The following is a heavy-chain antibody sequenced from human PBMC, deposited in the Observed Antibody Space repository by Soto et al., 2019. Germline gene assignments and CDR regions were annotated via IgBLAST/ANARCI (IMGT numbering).Heavy chain of an antibody. CDR1: GASITSYY. CDR2: IYYSGST. V-gene: IGHV4-59*01. Sequence: SETLSLTCTVSGASITSYYWIWIRRPPGKGLEWIGNIYYSGSTNYNPSLKSRVTMSVDTSKNKFSLNLSSVTAADTAVYYCARDSAVAGPIGYWGQGTLVTVSS. J-gene: IGHJ4*02. D-gene: IGHD6-19*01. CDR3: ARDSAVAGPIGY.